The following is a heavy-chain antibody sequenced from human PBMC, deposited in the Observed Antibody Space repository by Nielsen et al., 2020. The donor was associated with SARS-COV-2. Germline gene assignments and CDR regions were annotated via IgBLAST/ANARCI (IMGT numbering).Heavy chain of an antibody. D-gene: IGHD3-10*01. CDR3: AKAKIDGSLDY. CDR1: GFTFDDYA. CDR2: ISWNSGNI. Sequence: GGSLRLSCAASGFTFDDYAMHWVRQAPGKGLEWVSGISWNSGNIGYADSVKGRFTISRDNSKNTLYLQMNSLRAKDTAVYYCAKAKIDGSLDYWGQGTLVTVSS. J-gene: IGHJ4*02. V-gene: IGHV3-9*01.